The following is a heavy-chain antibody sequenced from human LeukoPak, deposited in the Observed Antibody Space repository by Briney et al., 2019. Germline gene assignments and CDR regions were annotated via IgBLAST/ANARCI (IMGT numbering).Heavy chain of an antibody. CDR3: ARDLQPGIAAAADY. CDR1: GFTFSSYA. D-gene: IGHD6-13*01. J-gene: IGHJ4*02. CDR2: IYSGGST. Sequence: GGSLRLSCAASGFTFSSYAMSWVRQAPGKGLEWVSVIYSGGSTYYADSVKGRFTISRDNSKNTLYLQMNSLRAEDTAVYYCARDLQPGIAAAADYWGQGTLVTVSS. V-gene: IGHV3-66*01.